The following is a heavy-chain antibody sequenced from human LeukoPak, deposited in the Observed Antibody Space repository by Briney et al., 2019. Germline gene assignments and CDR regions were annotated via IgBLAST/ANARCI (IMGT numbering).Heavy chain of an antibody. CDR1: GFPYSSYD. D-gene: IGHD4-11*01. CDR3: ARGLTTSTAPC. Sequence: PGGSLGLPRAASGFPYSSYDVNWVRQAPGKGLEWVSYISSSGSTIYYADSVKGRFTISRDNAKNSLYLQMNSLRADDTAVYYCARGLTTSTAPCWGQGTLVTVSS. CDR2: ISSSGSTI. J-gene: IGHJ4*02. V-gene: IGHV3-48*03.